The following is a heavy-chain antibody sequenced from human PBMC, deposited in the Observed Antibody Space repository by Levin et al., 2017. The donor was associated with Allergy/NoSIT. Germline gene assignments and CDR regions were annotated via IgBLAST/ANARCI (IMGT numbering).Heavy chain of an antibody. D-gene: IGHD6-25*01. J-gene: IGHJ5*02. CDR1: GYTFTSYY. CDR2: INPSGGST. CDR3: ARVRIAAGGWFDP. Sequence: GESLKISCKASGYTFTSYYMHWVRQAPGQGLEWMGIINPSGGSTSYAQKFQGRVTMTRDTSTSTVYMELSSLRSEDTAVYYCARVRIAAGGWFDPWGQGTLVTVSS. V-gene: IGHV1-46*03.